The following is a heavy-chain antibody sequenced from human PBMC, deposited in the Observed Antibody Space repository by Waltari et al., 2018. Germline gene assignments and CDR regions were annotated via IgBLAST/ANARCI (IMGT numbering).Heavy chain of an antibody. Sequence: QVQLVQSGAEVKKPGASVKVSCKASGYTFTSYDINWVRQATGQGLEWMGWGNPKSGNTGNAQKFQGRVTMTRNTSISTAYMELSSLRSEDTAVYYCARQDYYYDSSGYYLDAFDIWGQGTMVTVSS. V-gene: IGHV1-8*01. CDR1: GYTFTSYD. D-gene: IGHD3-22*01. J-gene: IGHJ3*02. CDR3: ARQDYYYDSSGYYLDAFDI. CDR2: GNPKSGNT.